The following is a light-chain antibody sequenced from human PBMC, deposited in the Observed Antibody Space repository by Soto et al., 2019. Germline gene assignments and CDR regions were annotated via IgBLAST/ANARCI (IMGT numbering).Light chain of an antibody. Sequence: EIVMTQSTATLSVSPGERATLSCRASQSVSSKLAWYQQKPGQAPRLLIYGASTRATGIPARFTGYGSGTEFTLTISSLQSEDFAVYYCQQYNNWPRTFGQGTKVEI. CDR1: QSVSSK. J-gene: IGKJ1*01. CDR2: GAS. CDR3: QQYNNWPRT. V-gene: IGKV3-15*01.